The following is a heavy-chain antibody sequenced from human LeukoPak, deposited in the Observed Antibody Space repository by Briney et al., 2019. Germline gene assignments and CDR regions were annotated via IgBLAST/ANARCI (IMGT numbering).Heavy chain of an antibody. CDR1: GGSISSGDYY. CDR2: IYYSGST. J-gene: IGHJ4*02. V-gene: IGHV4-30-4*08. Sequence: SETLSLTCTVSGGSISSGDYYWSWIRQPPGKGLEWIGYIYYSGSTYYNPSLKSRVTISVDTSKNQFSLKLSSVTAADTAVYYCARRPVFDFWSGYLENYWGQGTLVTVSS. D-gene: IGHD3-3*01. CDR3: ARRPVFDFWSGYLENY.